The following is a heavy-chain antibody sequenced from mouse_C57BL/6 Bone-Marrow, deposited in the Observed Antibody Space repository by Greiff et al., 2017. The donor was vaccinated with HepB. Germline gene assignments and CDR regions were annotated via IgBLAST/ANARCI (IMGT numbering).Heavy chain of an antibody. CDR1: GFTFSSYA. V-gene: IGHV5-4*03. CDR3: ARSGPNYYGSSPCAY. J-gene: IGHJ3*01. D-gene: IGHD1-1*01. CDR2: ISDGGSYT. Sequence: EVKLEESGGGLVKPGGSLKLSCAASGFTFSSYAMSWVRQTPEKRLEWVATISDGGSYTYYPENVKGRFTISRDNAKNNLYLQMSHLKSEDTAMYYCARSGPNYYGSSPCAYWGQVTLVTVSA.